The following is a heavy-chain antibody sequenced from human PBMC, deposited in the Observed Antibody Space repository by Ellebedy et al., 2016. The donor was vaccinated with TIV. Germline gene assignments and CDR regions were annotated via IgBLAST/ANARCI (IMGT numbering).Heavy chain of an antibody. J-gene: IGHJ6*02. V-gene: IGHV1-46*01. D-gene: IGHD5/OR15-5a*01. CDR3: ARDTAKSTPWYGMDV. CDR1: GHTFTNYY. CDR2: INPSGGST. Sequence: AASVKVSCKASGHTFTNYYMHWVRLAPGQGLEWMGVINPSGGSTSYAQKFQGRVTMTSDTSTSTVYMELSSLRSEDTAVYYCARDTAKSTPWYGMDVWGQGTTVTVSS.